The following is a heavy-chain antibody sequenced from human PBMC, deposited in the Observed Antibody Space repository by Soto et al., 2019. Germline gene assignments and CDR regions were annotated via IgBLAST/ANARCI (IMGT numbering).Heavy chain of an antibody. CDR3: AVYDCASGGSIAYFRSWFDP. CDR1: GFTFSSYG. CDR2: ISYDGSNK. Sequence: PGGSLRLSCAASGFTFSSYGMHWVRQAPGKGLEWVAVISYDGSNKYYADSVKGRFTISRDNSKNTLYLQMNSLRAEDTAVYYSAVYDCASGGSIAYFRSWFDPWGQGTLVTVSS. D-gene: IGHD3-22*01. J-gene: IGHJ5*02. V-gene: IGHV3-30*03.